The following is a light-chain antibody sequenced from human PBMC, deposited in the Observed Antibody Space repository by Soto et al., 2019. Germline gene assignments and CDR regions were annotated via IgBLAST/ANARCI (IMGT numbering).Light chain of an antibody. CDR2: DVN. CDR1: SSDVGGYDY. V-gene: IGLV2-11*01. J-gene: IGLJ3*02. CDR3: CSYAGKSTYTWV. Sequence: QSALTQPRSVSGSPGRSVTISFTGTSSDVGGYDYVSWYQQHPGKAPKLLIYDVNKRPSGVPDRFSGSKSGNTASLTVSGVQAEDEADYYCCSYAGKSTYTWVFGGGTKLTVL.